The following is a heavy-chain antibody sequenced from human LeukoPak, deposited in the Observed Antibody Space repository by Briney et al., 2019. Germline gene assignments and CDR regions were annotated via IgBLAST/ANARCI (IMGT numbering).Heavy chain of an antibody. CDR1: GFTFTDYW. D-gene: IGHD6-13*01. CDR3: ARDGTAAGLYFDL. CDR2: IRQDGSEK. V-gene: IGHV3-7*01. J-gene: IGHJ4*01. Sequence: GSLRLSCEVSGFTFTDYWMNWVRQAPGKGPEWVASIRQDGSEKTYVDSVKGRFTISRDNTKNSLSLQLNGLRAEDTAVYYCARDGTAAGLYFDLWGQGTLVTVSS.